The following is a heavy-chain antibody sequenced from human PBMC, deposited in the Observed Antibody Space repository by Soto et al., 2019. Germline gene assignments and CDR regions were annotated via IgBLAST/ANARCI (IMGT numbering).Heavy chain of an antibody. D-gene: IGHD3-10*01. J-gene: IGHJ6*03. Sequence: SETLSLTCTVSGGSISSYYWSGIRQPPGKGLEWIGYIYYSGSTNYNPSLKSRVTISVDTSNNQFSLKLSSVTAADTAVYYCARRGHLYYYGSGSYNPDDYYYYMDVWGKGTTVTVSS. V-gene: IGHV4-59*08. CDR1: GGSISSYY. CDR3: ARRGHLYYYGSGSYNPDDYYYYMDV. CDR2: IYYSGST.